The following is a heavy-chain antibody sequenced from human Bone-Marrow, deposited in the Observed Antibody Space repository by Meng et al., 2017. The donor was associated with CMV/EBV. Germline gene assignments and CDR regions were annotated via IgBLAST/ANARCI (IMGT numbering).Heavy chain of an antibody. CDR3: AKVFSARGGSYYPLFDY. D-gene: IGHD1-26*01. CDR1: GFTFRSYA. J-gene: IGHJ4*02. Sequence: ESLKISCAASGFTFRSYAMRWVRQAPGKGLEWVSAISGSGGSTYYADAVKGRFTISRDNSTNTLSLQMNSLRAEDTAVYYCAKVFSARGGSYYPLFDYWGQGTLVTVSS. CDR2: ISGSGGST. V-gene: IGHV3-23*01.